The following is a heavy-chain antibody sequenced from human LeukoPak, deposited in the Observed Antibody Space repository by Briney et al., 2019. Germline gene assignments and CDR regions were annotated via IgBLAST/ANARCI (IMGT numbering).Heavy chain of an antibody. Sequence: EASETLSLTCTVSGDSISSSHYYWGWIRQPPGKGLEWIGSIYDTGSTFYNPSLKSRVIISVDTSKNQFSLKLSSVTAADTAVYYCQSRFLEWLLDYWGQGTLVTVSS. V-gene: IGHV4-39*01. CDR3: QSRFLEWLLDY. D-gene: IGHD3-3*01. CDR1: GDSISSSHYY. J-gene: IGHJ4*02. CDR2: IYDTGST.